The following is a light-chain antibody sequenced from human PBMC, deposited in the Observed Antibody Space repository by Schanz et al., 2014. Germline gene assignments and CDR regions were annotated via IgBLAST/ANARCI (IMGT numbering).Light chain of an antibody. CDR1: SSDVGAYNF. CDR3: SSYAGSSTWV. V-gene: IGLV2-8*01. CDR2: EVN. J-gene: IGLJ3*02. Sequence: QSVLTQPPSASGSPGQSVTISCTGTSSDVGAYNFVSWYEQHPGKAPKLMINEVNKRPSGVPDRFSGSKSGNTASLTVSGLQAEDEADYYCSSYAGSSTWVFGGGTKLTVL.